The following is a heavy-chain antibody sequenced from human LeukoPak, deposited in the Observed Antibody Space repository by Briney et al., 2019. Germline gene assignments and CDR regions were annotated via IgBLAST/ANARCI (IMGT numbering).Heavy chain of an antibody. D-gene: IGHD6-19*01. CDR1: GFTFSSYW. CDR3: ARHTKMQWLALPYYFDY. V-gene: IGHV4-39*01. Sequence: GSLRLSCAASGFTFSSYWMSWVRQPPGKGLEWIGSIYYSGSTYYNPSLKSRVTISVDTSKNQFSLKLSSVTAADTAVYYCARHTKMQWLALPYYFDYWGQGTLVTVSS. CDR2: IYYSGST. J-gene: IGHJ4*02.